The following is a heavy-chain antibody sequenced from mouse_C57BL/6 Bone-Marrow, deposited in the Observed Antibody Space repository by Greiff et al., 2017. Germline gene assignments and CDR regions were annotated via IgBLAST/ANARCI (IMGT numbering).Heavy chain of an antibody. J-gene: IGHJ2*01. CDR3: ARGITTVVRGDY. Sequence: EVQLVESGGGLVKPGGSLKLSCAASGFTFSSYAMSWVRQTPEKRLEWVATISYGGSYHSYPANVQGRFTISRDNAKKNLYLQMSHLKSEDTAMYYCARGITTVVRGDYWGQGTTLTVSS. D-gene: IGHD1-1*01. CDR2: ISYGGSYH. V-gene: IGHV5-4*01. CDR1: GFTFSSYA.